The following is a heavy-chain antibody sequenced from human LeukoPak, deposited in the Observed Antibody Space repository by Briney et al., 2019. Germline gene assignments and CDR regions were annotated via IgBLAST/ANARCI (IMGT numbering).Heavy chain of an antibody. CDR3: ARGVRTGGYYYGMDV. J-gene: IGHJ6*02. V-gene: IGHV1-2*02. Sequence: GASVKVSCKASGYTFTGYYMHWVRQAPGQGLEWMGWINPNSGGTNYAQKFQGRVTMTRDTSISTAYMELSRLRSEDTAVYYCARGVRTGGYYYGMDVWGQGTTVTVSS. CDR2: INPNSGGT. D-gene: IGHD2-8*02. CDR1: GYTFTGYY.